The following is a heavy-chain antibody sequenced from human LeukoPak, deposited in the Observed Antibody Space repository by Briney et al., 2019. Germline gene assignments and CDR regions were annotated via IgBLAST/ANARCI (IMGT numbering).Heavy chain of an antibody. V-gene: IGHV4-59*01. D-gene: IGHD3-16*01. CDR2: IYYNGKA. CDR3: AKFGADYDMYV. CDR1: GGSISGYY. J-gene: IGHJ6*02. Sequence: PSETLSLTCTVSGGSISGYYWTWIRQPPGKGLEWIGQIYYNGKADYNPSLESRITISVDTSKNKISLKLNSVTDADTAIYYCAKFGADYDMYVWGQGITVAVSS.